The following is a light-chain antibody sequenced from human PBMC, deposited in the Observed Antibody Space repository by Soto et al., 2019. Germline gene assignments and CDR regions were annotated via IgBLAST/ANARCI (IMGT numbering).Light chain of an antibody. Sequence: DIVMTQSPDSLAVSLGERATINCKASQSVLHSSNNKNYLAWYQQKAGQPPKLLIYWASTRESGVPDRFSGSGSATDFTLTISSLQAEDVAVYYCQQYYTTPWTFGQGTKVEIK. CDR3: QQYYTTPWT. V-gene: IGKV4-1*01. CDR2: WAS. CDR1: QSVLHSSNNKNY. J-gene: IGKJ1*01.